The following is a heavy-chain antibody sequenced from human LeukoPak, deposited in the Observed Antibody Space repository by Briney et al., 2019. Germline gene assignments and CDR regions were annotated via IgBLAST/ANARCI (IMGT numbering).Heavy chain of an antibody. J-gene: IGHJ4*02. V-gene: IGHV4-61*08. Sequence: SETLSLTCTVSGDSISSGGFYWSWIRQPPGKGLEWIGYIYYSGSTNYNPSLKSRVTISVDTSKNQFSLKLSSVTAADTAVYYCARQKLYFAPPMGFDYWGQGSLVTVSS. CDR3: ARQKLYFAPPMGFDY. CDR2: IYYSGST. D-gene: IGHD3-9*01. CDR1: GDSISSGGFY.